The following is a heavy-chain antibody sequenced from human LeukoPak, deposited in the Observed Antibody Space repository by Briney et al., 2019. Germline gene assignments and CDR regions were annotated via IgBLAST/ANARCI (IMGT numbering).Heavy chain of an antibody. D-gene: IGHD2-21*02. J-gene: IGHJ5*02. Sequence: GASVKVSCKASGYCFNTYGISWVRQAPGQRPEWMGWINTDNGNTKYAQKFQGRVTMTTDTSTSTAYMELSSLRSDDTAVYYCARKGCTGDCYRFDPWGQGTLVTVSS. CDR3: ARKGCTGDCYRFDP. V-gene: IGHV1-18*01. CDR1: GYCFNTYG. CDR2: INTDNGNT.